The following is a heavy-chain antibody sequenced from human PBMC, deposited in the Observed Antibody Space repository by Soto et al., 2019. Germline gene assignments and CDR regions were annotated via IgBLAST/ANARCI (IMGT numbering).Heavy chain of an antibody. CDR3: ARGERFHDAFDI. CDR1: GGSISSYY. Sequence: ETLSLTCTVSGGSISSYYWSGIRQPAGKGLEWIGRIYTSGSTNYNPSLKSRVTMSVDTSENQFSLKLSSVTAADTAVYYCARGERFHDAFDIWGQGTMVTVSS. V-gene: IGHV4-4*07. D-gene: IGHD3-3*01. J-gene: IGHJ3*02. CDR2: IYTSGST.